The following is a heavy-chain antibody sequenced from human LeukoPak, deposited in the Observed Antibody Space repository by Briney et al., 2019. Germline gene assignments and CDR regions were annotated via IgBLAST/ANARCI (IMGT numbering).Heavy chain of an antibody. Sequence: SETLSLTCTVSGDSISSGDHYWSWIRQPPGKGLEWIGYIHYSGSTYYNPSLKSRVIISVDMSKNQFSLSLNSLAAADSAVYYCARAAADENSWYFFDYWGQGTLVTVSS. J-gene: IGHJ4*02. CDR3: ARAAADENSWYFFDY. CDR1: GDSISSGDHY. CDR2: IHYSGST. V-gene: IGHV4-30-4*01. D-gene: IGHD1/OR15-1a*01.